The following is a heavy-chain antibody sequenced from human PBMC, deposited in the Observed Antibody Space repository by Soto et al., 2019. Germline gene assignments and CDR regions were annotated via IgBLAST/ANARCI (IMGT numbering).Heavy chain of an antibody. CDR3: ARDGATQDYGAHFDY. CDR2: INPNSGGT. D-gene: IGHD4-17*01. J-gene: IGHJ4*02. V-gene: IGHV1-2*04. Sequence: GASVKVSCKASGYTFTGYYMHWVRQAPGQGLEWMGWINPNSGGTNYAQKFQGWVTMTRDTSISTAYMELSRLRSDDTAVYYCARDGATQDYGAHFDYWGQGTLVTVSS. CDR1: GYTFTGYY.